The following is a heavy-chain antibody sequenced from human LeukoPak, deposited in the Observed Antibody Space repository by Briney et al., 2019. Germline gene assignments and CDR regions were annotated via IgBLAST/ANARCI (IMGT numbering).Heavy chain of an antibody. CDR3: ATNLWFGELGAFDI. V-gene: IGHV1-2*02. CDR2: INPNSGGT. CDR1: GYTFTGYY. D-gene: IGHD3-10*01. Sequence: ASVKVSCKASGYTFTGYYMHWVRQAPGRGLEWMGWINPNSGGTNYAQKFQGRVTMTRDTSISTAYMELSRLRSDDTAVYYCATNLWFGELGAFDIWGQGTMVTVSS. J-gene: IGHJ3*02.